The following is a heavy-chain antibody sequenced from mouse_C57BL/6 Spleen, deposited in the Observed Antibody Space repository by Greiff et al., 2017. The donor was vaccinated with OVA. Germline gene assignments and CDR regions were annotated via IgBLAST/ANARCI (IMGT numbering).Heavy chain of an antibody. J-gene: IGHJ2*01. Sequence: QVQLQQPGAELVKPGASVKMSCKASGYTFTSYWITWVKQRPGQGLEWIGDIYPGSGSTNYNEKFKSKATLTVDTASSTAYMQLSSLTSEDSAVYYCARERQLRLQGYIDYWGQGTTLTVSS. V-gene: IGHV1-55*01. CDR1: GYTFTSYW. CDR2: IYPGSGST. CDR3: ARERQLRLQGYIDY. D-gene: IGHD3-2*02.